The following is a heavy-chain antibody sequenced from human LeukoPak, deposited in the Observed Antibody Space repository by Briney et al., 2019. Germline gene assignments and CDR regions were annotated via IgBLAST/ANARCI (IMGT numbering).Heavy chain of an antibody. D-gene: IGHD3-10*01. J-gene: IGHJ6*02. Sequence: EASVKVSCKASGYTFTDYYIHWVRQAPGQGLEWMGWFNPNSGGTNYAQKFQGRVTMTRDTSISTAYMELSRLRPDDTAVYYCARERGVITSRWYYYGMDVWGQGTTVTVSS. CDR1: GYTFTDYY. CDR2: FNPNSGGT. CDR3: ARERGVITSRWYYYGMDV. V-gene: IGHV1-2*02.